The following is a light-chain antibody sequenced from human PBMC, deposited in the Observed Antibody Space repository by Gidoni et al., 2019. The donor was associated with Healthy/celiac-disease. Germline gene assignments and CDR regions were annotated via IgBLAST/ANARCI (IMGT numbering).Light chain of an antibody. V-gene: IGKV3-20*01. J-gene: IGKJ2*01. Sequence: VLTQSPGTLSLSPGERATLSCRASQSVSSSYLAWYQQKPGQAPRLLIYGASSRATGIPDRFSGSGSGTDFTLTISRLEPEDFAVYYCQQYGSSPSTFGQGTKLEIK. CDR3: QQYGSSPST. CDR1: QSVSSSY. CDR2: GAS.